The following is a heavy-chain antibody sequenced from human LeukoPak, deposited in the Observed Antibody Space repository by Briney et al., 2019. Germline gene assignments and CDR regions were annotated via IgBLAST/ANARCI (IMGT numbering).Heavy chain of an antibody. J-gene: IGHJ4*02. D-gene: IGHD5-18*01. CDR1: GFPFSSYS. CDR3: ARAPNSWLQDY. V-gene: IGHV3-21*04. Sequence: GGSLRLSCAASGFPFSSYSMNWVRQAPGKGLEWVSSISSSSSYIYYADSVKGRFTISRDNAKNSLYLQMNSLRAEDTAVYYCARAPNSWLQDYWGQGTLVTVSS. CDR2: ISSSSSYI.